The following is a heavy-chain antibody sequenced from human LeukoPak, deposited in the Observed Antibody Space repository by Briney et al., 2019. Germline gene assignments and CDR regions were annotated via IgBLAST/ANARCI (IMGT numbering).Heavy chain of an antibody. CDR3: ARHSTSGSYQSWFDP. CDR1: GDSLRSYF. Sequence: SETLSLTCAVSGDSLRSYFCSWIRQPPGKRLEWIGYIYYSGSTKYTPSLKSRATISVDMSKNQCSLKMRSVTAADTAVYFCARHSTSGSYQSWFDPWGQGTLVTVSS. CDR2: IYYSGST. D-gene: IGHD1-26*01. V-gene: IGHV4-59*08. J-gene: IGHJ5*02.